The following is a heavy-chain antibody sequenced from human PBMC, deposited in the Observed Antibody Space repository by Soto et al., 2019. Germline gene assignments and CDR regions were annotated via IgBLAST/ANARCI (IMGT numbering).Heavy chain of an antibody. CDR3: ASSIVYCGGDCYPYYFDY. Sequence: SETLSLTCTVSGGSISSYYWSWIRQPPGKGLEWIGYIYYSGSTNYNPSLKSRVTISVDTSKNQFSLKLSSVTAADTAVYYCASSIVYCGGDCYPYYFDYWGQGTLVTVSS. CDR1: GGSISSYY. V-gene: IGHV4-59*01. J-gene: IGHJ4*02. D-gene: IGHD2-21*02. CDR2: IYYSGST.